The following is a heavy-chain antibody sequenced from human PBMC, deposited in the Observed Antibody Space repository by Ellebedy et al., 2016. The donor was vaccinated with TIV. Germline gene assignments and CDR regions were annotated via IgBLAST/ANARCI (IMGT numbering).Heavy chain of an antibody. CDR1: GGSISPYY. Sequence: SETLSLXCTVSGGSISPYYWNWIRKAPGKGLDWFGHMYYIGRATYNPSFKGRVTISVDTSKNQFSLSLMSVTAADMAVYYCARDSNGGHPWGQGTLVTVSS. CDR2: MYYIGRA. CDR3: ARDSNGGHP. J-gene: IGHJ4*02. D-gene: IGHD3-10*01. V-gene: IGHV4-59*01.